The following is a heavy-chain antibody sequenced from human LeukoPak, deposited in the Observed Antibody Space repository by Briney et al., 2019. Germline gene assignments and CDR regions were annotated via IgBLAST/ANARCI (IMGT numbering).Heavy chain of an antibody. V-gene: IGHV1-69*13. CDR3: ARVDGSGYGGGYFDY. Sequence: SVKVSCKASGGTFSSYAISWVRQAPGQGLEWMGGIIPIFGTANYAQKFQGRVTITADESTSTAYMELSSLRSEDTAVYYCARVDGSGYGGGYFDYWGQGTLVTVSS. J-gene: IGHJ4*02. CDR1: GGTFSSYA. CDR2: IIPIFGTA. D-gene: IGHD3-22*01.